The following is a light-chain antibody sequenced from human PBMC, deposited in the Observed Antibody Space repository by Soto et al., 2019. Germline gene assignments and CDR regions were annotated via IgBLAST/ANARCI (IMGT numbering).Light chain of an antibody. V-gene: IGKV3-11*02. J-gene: IGKJ5*01. CDR1: QSVSSHY. CDR2: EAA. CDR3: QQRSTWHPIT. Sequence: EIVLTHSRSTLLVSQWYRSTPSCRASQSVSSHYLAWYQQKPDQAPRLXIYEAANRATGGPARFSGGGSWRDLTLTISSLETADYAVYYCQQRSTWHPITVGQGTRLEIK.